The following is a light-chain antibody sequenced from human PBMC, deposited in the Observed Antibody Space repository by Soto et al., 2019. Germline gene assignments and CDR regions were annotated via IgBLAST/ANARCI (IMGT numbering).Light chain of an antibody. V-gene: IGKV1-5*03. CDR2: KAS. Sequence: DIQMTQSPSTLSASVGDRVTITCRASQSISSALVWYQQKPGKAPNLLIYKASSLESGVPVRFSGSGFGTEFTLTISSLQPEDFAAYYCQQHKSYPRTFGQGTKVEIK. J-gene: IGKJ1*01. CDR3: QQHKSYPRT. CDR1: QSISSA.